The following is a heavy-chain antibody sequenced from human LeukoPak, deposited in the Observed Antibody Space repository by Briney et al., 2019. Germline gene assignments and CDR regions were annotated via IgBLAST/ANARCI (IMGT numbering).Heavy chain of an antibody. V-gene: IGHV4-4*02. D-gene: IGHD2-21*01. CDR1: GGSISRNHW. CDR3: GRAPSRDGPIPL. Sequence: SETLSLTCAVSGGSISRNHWWSWVRQPPGKGLEWIGEIYHSGSTNYNSSLKSRVTISVDNSKNQFSLRLTSVTVADTAVYYCGRAPSRDGPIPLWGQGTLVTVSS. CDR2: IYHSGST. J-gene: IGHJ4*02.